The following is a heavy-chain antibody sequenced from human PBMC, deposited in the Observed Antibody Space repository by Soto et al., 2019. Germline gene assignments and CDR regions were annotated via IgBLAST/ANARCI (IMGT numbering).Heavy chain of an antibody. CDR3: ARDGSGSYYPYFDY. CDR2: ISSNGGST. J-gene: IGHJ4*02. CDR1: GFTFSSYA. D-gene: IGHD1-26*01. Sequence: GSLRLSCAASGFTFSSYAMHWVRQAPGKGLEYVSAISSNGGSTYYADSVKGRFTISRDNSKNTLYLQMGSLRAEDMAVYYCARDGSGSYYPYFDYWGQGTLVTVSS. V-gene: IGHV3-64*02.